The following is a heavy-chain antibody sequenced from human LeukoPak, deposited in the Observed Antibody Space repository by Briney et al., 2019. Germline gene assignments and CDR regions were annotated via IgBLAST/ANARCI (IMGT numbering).Heavy chain of an antibody. CDR2: ISSLSGTI. J-gene: IGHJ6*03. CDR1: GFTFSSYS. D-gene: IGHD3-3*01. CDR3: ARLRYHDFWSGYWKYYYYMDV. V-gene: IGHV3-48*04. Sequence: PGGSLRLSCAASGFTFSSYSMNWVRQAPGEGLEWVSYISSLSGTIYYADSVKGRFTISRDNAKNSLYLQMNSLRAEDTAVYYCARLRYHDFWSGYWKYYYYMDVWGKGTTVTVSS.